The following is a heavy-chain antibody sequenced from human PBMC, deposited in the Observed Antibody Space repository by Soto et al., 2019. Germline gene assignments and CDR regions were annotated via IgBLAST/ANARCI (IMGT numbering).Heavy chain of an antibody. D-gene: IGHD4-17*01. CDR1: GFTFSSYA. J-gene: IGHJ1*01. CDR3: ARGPDYGGNSGYFQH. Sequence: GSLRLSCSASGFTFSSYAMHWVRQAPGKGLEYVSAISSNGGSTYYADSVKGRFTISRDNSKNTLYLQMNSLRAEDTAVYYCARGPDYGGNSGYFQHWGQGTRVTVSS. CDR2: ISSNGGST. V-gene: IGHV3-64*04.